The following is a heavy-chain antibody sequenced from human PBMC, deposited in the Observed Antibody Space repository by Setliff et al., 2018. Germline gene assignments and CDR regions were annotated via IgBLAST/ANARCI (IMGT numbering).Heavy chain of an antibody. D-gene: IGHD4-4*01. CDR1: GFTFGSYW. V-gene: IGHV3-7*03. CDR3: AKDTGYYFDY. Sequence: PGGSLRLSCAASGFTFGSYWMTWVRQAPEKGLEWVANIHQDGSERHYVDSVKGRFSISRDNAKNSLYLQMNSLRAEDTAVYYCAKDTGYYFDYWGQGTLVTVSS. CDR2: IHQDGSER. J-gene: IGHJ4*02.